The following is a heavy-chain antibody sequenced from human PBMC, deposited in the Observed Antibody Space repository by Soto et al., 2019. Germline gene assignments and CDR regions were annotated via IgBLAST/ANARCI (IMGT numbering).Heavy chain of an antibody. CDR3: VHDFFGMND. J-gene: IGHJ4*02. CDR1: GFTFTDDY. CDR2: SRNKAKSYST. V-gene: IGHV3-72*01. D-gene: IGHD3-3*01. Sequence: GGSLRLSCAASGFTFTDDYMDWVRQTPGKGLEWVGRSRNKAKSYSTEYAASVKGRFSISRDNSKNSLFLQMNSLKTEDTATYYCVHDFFGMNDWGRGTLVTVSS.